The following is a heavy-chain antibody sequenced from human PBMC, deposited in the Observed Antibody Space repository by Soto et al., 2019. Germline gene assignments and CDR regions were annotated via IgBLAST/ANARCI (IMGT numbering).Heavy chain of an antibody. J-gene: IGHJ6*02. CDR1: GGSFSCYY. Sequence: SETLSLTCAVYGGSFSCYYWSWIRQPPGKGLEWIGEINHSGSTNYNPSLKSRVTISVDTSKNQFSLKLSSVTAADTAVYYCAREGSSGYYLYDMVVWGQGTTVTVSS. CDR3: AREGSSGYYLYDMVV. V-gene: IGHV4-34*01. CDR2: INHSGST. D-gene: IGHD3-22*01.